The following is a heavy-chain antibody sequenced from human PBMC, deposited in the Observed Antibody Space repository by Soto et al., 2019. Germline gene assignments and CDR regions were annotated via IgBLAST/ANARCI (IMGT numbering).Heavy chain of an antibody. Sequence: VASVKVSCKASGYTFTGYYMHWVRQAPGQGLEWMGWINPNSGGTNYAQKFQGRVTMTRDTSISTAYMELSRLRSDDTAVYYCARDMSDSNPTFDYWGQGTLVTVSS. V-gene: IGHV1-2*02. J-gene: IGHJ4*02. CDR3: ARDMSDSNPTFDY. CDR1: GYTFTGYY. D-gene: IGHD4-4*01. CDR2: INPNSGGT.